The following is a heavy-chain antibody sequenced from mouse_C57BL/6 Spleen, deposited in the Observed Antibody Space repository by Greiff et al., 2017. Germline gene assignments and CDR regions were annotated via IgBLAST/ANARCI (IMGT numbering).Heavy chain of an antibody. V-gene: IGHV1-64*01. CDR1: GYTFTSYW. Sequence: QVQLKQPGAELVKPGASVKLSCKASGYTFTSYWMHWVKQRPGQGLEWIGMIHPNSGSTNYNEKFKSKATLTVDKSSSTAYMQLSSLTSEDSAVYYCARIHDGYFMDYWGQGTSVTVSA. J-gene: IGHJ4*01. D-gene: IGHD2-3*01. CDR2: IHPNSGST. CDR3: ARIHDGYFMDY.